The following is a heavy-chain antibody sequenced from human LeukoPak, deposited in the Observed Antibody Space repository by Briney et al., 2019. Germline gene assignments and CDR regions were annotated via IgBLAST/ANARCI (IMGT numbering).Heavy chain of an antibody. J-gene: IGHJ4*02. CDR1: GGSFSGYY. CDR2: INHSGST. Sequence: PSETLSLTCAVYGGSFSGYYWSWIRQPPGKGLEWIGEINHSGSTNYNPSLKSRVTISVDTSKNQFSLKLSSVTAADTAVYYCARQGPIAAAGALDYWGQGTLVTVSS. V-gene: IGHV4-34*01. CDR3: ARQGPIAAAGALDY. D-gene: IGHD6-13*01.